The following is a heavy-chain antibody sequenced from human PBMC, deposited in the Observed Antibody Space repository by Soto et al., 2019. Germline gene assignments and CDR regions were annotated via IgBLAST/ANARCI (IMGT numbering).Heavy chain of an antibody. J-gene: IGHJ5*02. V-gene: IGHV3-23*01. Sequence: LRLSCVASGFTFSNSAMSWVRHVPGKGLEWAAGIRSSGGHTNYADSVKGRFTIFRDNAKKSLYLQMNSLRAEDTAVYFCASYSGSYFPVGHDRWGQGTLVTVSS. D-gene: IGHD1-26*01. CDR2: IRSSGGHT. CDR3: ASYSGSYFPVGHDR. CDR1: GFTFSNSA.